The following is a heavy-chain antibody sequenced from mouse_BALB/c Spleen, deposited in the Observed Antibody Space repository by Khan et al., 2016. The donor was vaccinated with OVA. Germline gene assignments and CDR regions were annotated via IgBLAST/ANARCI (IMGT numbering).Heavy chain of an antibody. CDR2: INPKTDNI. D-gene: IGHD2-14*01. Sequence: IQLVQSGPDLVKPGASVKISCKASGYSFTLYYMTWVKQSHGKSLEWIGRINPKTDNINYTQEFKGRAILTVDTSSNTAYMELRRLTSEDTAFYFCARWYDFFASWGQGTLVSVSA. J-gene: IGHJ3*01. CDR3: ARWYDFFAS. V-gene: IGHV1-18*01. CDR1: GYSFTLYY.